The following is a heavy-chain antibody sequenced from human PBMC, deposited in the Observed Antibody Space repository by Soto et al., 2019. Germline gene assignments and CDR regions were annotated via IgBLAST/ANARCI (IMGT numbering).Heavy chain of an antibody. J-gene: IGHJ6*02. D-gene: IGHD3-16*01. CDR1: GFTFSSYA. Sequence: GGSLRLSCAASGFTFSSYAMSWVRQAPGKGLEWVSAISGSVGSTYYADSVKGRFTISRDNSKNTLYLQMNSLRAEDTAVYYCASENWGPEDYYYYYGMDVWGQGTRVTVSS. CDR2: ISGSVGST. CDR3: ASENWGPEDYYYYYGMDV. V-gene: IGHV3-23*01.